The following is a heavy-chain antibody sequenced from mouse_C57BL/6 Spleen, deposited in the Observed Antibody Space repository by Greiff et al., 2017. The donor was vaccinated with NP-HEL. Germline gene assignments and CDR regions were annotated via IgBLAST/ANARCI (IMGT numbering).Heavy chain of an antibody. CDR1: GYAFSSYW. CDR3: APMVTTTSYAMDY. D-gene: IGHD2-2*01. J-gene: IGHJ4*01. CDR2: IYPGDGDT. V-gene: IGHV1-80*01. Sequence: QVQLKESGAELVKPGASVKISCKASGYAFSSYWMNWVKQRPGKGLEWIGQIYPGDGDTNYNGEFKGKATLTADKSSSTAYMQLSSLTSEDSAVYFCAPMVTTTSYAMDYWGQGTSVTVSS.